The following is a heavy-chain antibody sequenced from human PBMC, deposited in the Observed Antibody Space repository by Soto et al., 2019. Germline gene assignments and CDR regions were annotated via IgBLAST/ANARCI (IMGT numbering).Heavy chain of an antibody. CDR2: ISGSGGST. J-gene: IGHJ6*02. D-gene: IGHD6-13*01. V-gene: IGHV3-23*01. Sequence: PGGSLRLSCAASGFTFSSYAMSWVRQAPGKGLEWVSAISGSGGSTYYADSVKGRFTISRDNSKNTLYLQMNSLRAEDTAVYYCAKDREYSSSWSYHYYGMDVWGQGTTVTVSS. CDR3: AKDREYSSSWSYHYYGMDV. CDR1: GFTFSSYA.